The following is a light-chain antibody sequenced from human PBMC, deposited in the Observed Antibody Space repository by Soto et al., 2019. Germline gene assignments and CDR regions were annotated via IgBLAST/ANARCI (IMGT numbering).Light chain of an antibody. V-gene: IGKV3D-15*01. CDR2: GAS. CDR1: QTTSRRY. Sequence: EIVLTQSPGTLSLSPGERATLSLRAIQTTSRRYLAWYRQKPGQPPRLLIYGASTRATGTPARFSGSGSGTEFTLTISSLQFEDFALYYCQQYNKWPLITFGQGTRLEIK. J-gene: IGKJ5*01. CDR3: QQYNKWPLIT.